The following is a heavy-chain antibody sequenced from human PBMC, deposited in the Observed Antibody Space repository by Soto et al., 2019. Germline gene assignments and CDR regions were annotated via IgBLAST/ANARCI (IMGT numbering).Heavy chain of an antibody. CDR2: MNRDGSEK. CDR3: GRDAGRRFDY. CDR1: GFTFSSYW. J-gene: IGHJ4*02. Sequence: EVQLVESGGGLVQPGGSLRLSCAASGFTFSSYWMTWARQAPGKGLEWVASMNRDGSEKRYVDSVEGRFTIFRDNAKNSLFLQMNSLSPDDTAVYYCGRDAGRRFDYWGQGSLVTVSS. V-gene: IGHV3-7*01. D-gene: IGHD6-13*01.